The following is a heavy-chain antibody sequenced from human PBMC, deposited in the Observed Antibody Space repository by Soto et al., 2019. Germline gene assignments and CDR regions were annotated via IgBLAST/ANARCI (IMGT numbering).Heavy chain of an antibody. J-gene: IGHJ3*02. CDR2: VYDLYGT. Sequence: PGGSLSLSCAASGFIFKSYTMHWVRQAPGKGPEWVSGVYDLYGTYYADSVRGRFTPSIDSSRTTVYLQMRDLRPEDTALYFCAALRLREPAYEIWGQGTMVTVSS. V-gene: IGHV3-53*01. CDR3: AALRLREPAYEI. CDR1: GFIFKSYT. D-gene: IGHD5-12*01.